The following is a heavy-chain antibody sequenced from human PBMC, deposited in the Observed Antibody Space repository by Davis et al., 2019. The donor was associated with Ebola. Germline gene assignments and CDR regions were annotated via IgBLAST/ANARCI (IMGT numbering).Heavy chain of an antibody. V-gene: IGHV1-18*01. Sequence: ASVKVSCKASGYTFTSYAISWVRQAPGQGLEWMGWNSAYNGNTIYEQKLQGRVTMTTDTSTSTAYMEMRSLRSDDTAVYYCAREGGYGGNSRSFDYWGQGTLVTVSS. CDR1: GYTFTSYA. CDR2: NSAYNGNT. D-gene: IGHD4-23*01. CDR3: AREGGYGGNSRSFDY. J-gene: IGHJ4*02.